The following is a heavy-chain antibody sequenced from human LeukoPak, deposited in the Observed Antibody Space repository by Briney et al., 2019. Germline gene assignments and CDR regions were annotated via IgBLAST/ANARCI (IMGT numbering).Heavy chain of an antibody. D-gene: IGHD3-22*01. V-gene: IGHV3-23*01. Sequence: GGSLRLSCAASGFTFSSYAMTWVRQAPGKGLEWVSGITGSDGSTYYADSVKGRFSISRDNSENTVFLQMNSLRADDTAVYYCAKEASSGLNDYWGQGTLVTVSS. CDR3: AKEASSGLNDY. J-gene: IGHJ4*02. CDR2: ITGSDGST. CDR1: GFTFSSYA.